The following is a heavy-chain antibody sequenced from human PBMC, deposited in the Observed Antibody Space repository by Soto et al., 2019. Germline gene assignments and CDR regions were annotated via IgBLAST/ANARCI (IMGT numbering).Heavy chain of an antibody. CDR2: ISANKGNT. Sequence: GASVKVSCKASGYAFISYGFDWVRQAPGQGLEWMGWISANKGNTYYAQNFQGRVTLTTDTSTSTAYMELRGLRSDGTAVYYCGRVRGAARPVDHWGQGTLVTVPS. CDR1: GYAFISYG. V-gene: IGHV1-18*01. D-gene: IGHD6-6*01. J-gene: IGHJ4*02. CDR3: GRVRGAARPVDH.